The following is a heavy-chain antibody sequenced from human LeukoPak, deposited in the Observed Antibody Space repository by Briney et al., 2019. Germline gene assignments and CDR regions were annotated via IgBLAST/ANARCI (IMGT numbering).Heavy chain of an antibody. CDR1: GFTFSSYA. D-gene: IGHD4-17*01. J-gene: IGHJ2*01. Sequence: GGSLRLSCAASGFTFSSYAMSWVRQAPGKGLEWVSAISGSGGSTYYADSVKGRFTISRDNSKNTLYLQMNSLRAEDTAVYYCAKVLDYGDYVAGWYFDLWGRGTLVTVSS. V-gene: IGHV3-23*01. CDR3: AKVLDYGDYVAGWYFDL. CDR2: ISGSGGST.